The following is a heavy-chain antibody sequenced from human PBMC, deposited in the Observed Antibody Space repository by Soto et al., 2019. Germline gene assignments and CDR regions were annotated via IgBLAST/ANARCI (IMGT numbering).Heavy chain of an antibody. V-gene: IGHV3-66*04. CDR1: GVTVSSNY. D-gene: IGHD5-18*01. Sequence: EVQLVESGGGLVQPGGSLRLSCAASGVTVSSNYMSWVRQAPGKGLEWVSVIYSGGSTYYADSVKGRFTISRDNSKNTLDHQMNSLRAEDTAVDYCARHGYNYGGGYFDYWGQGTLVTVSS. J-gene: IGHJ4*02. CDR2: IYSGGST. CDR3: ARHGYNYGGGYFDY.